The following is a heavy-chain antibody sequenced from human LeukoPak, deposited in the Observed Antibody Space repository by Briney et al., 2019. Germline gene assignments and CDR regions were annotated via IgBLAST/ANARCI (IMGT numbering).Heavy chain of an antibody. J-gene: IGHJ4*02. CDR1: GESFSGYY. D-gene: IGHD2-2*01. Sequence: PSETLSLICAVYGESFSGYYWSWIRQPPGKGLEWIGEINHSGSTNYNPSLKSRVTISVDTSKNQFSLKLSSVTAADTAVYYCASYCSSTSCYGGGLDYWGQGTLVTVSS. V-gene: IGHV4-34*01. CDR3: ASYCSSTSCYGGGLDY. CDR2: INHSGST.